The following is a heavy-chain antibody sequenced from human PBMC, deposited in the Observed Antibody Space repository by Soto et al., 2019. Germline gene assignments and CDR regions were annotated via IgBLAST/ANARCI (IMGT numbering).Heavy chain of an antibody. V-gene: IGHV4-34*01. D-gene: IGHD5-18*01. J-gene: IGHJ6*02. CDR2: INHSGST. CDR1: GGSFSGYY. CDR3: ARDHTAMANYYYYYGMDV. Sequence: PSETLSLTCAVYGGSFSGYYWSWIRQPPGKGLEWIGEINHSGSTNYNPSLKSRVTISVDTSKNQFSLKLSSVTAADTAVYYCARDHTAMANYYYYYGMDVWGQGTTVTVSS.